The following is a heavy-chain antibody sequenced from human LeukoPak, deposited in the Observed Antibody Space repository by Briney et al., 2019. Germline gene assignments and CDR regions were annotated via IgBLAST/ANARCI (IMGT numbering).Heavy chain of an antibody. CDR2: ISAYNGNT. CDR1: GYTFTGYY. D-gene: IGHD3-10*01. J-gene: IGHJ6*03. CDR3: PGGGFGEAYYYYYYMDV. V-gene: IGHV1-18*04. Sequence: GASVKVSCKASGYTFTGYYMHWVRQAPGQGLEWMGWISAYNGNTNYAQKLQGRVTMTTDTSTSRAYRELRSLTSDDTAVYYCPGGGFGEAYYYYYYMDVWGKGTTVTVSS.